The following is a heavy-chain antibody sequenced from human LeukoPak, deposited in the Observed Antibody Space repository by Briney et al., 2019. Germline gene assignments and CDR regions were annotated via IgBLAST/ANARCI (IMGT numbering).Heavy chain of an antibody. Sequence: PSETLSLTCAVYGGSFSGYYWSWIRQPPGKGLDWIGEINHSGSTNYNPSLKSRVTISVDTSKNQFSLKLSSVTAADTAVYYCARGPKLYSSSAGTDYWGQGTLVTVSS. D-gene: IGHD6-6*01. CDR3: ARGPKLYSSSAGTDY. CDR1: GGSFSGYY. V-gene: IGHV4-34*01. J-gene: IGHJ4*02. CDR2: INHSGST.